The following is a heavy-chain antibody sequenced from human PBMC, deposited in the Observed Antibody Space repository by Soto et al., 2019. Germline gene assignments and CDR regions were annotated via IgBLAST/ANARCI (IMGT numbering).Heavy chain of an antibody. V-gene: IGHV4-4*02. CDR2: IHRDGVT. CDR1: GGSTSSSDW. J-gene: IGHJ4*02. Sequence: QVHLQESGPGLVKPSETLSLTCAISGGSTSSSDWWTWVRQPPGEGLEWIGEIHRDGVTNYNSSLKSRLTISLDQSGNQFSLSLTAGTAADAAVYFCAGRPEIHPRWGQGILVPVSS. CDR3: AGRPEIHPR. D-gene: IGHD1-26*01.